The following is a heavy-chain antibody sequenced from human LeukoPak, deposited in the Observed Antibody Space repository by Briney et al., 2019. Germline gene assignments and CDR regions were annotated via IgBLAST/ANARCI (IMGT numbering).Heavy chain of an antibody. Sequence: PSETLSLTCTVSGGSISSGDYYWSWIRQPPGKGLEWIGYIYYSGSTNYNPSLKSRVTISVDTSKNQFSLKLSSVTAADTAVYYCARDEYCSSTSCYDGWFDPWGQGTLVTVSS. CDR1: GGSISSGDYY. CDR3: ARDEYCSSTSCYDGWFDP. V-gene: IGHV4-61*08. CDR2: IYYSGST. D-gene: IGHD2-2*01. J-gene: IGHJ5*02.